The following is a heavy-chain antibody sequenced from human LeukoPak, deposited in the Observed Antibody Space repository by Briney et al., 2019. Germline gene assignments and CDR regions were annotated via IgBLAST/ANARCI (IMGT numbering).Heavy chain of an antibody. V-gene: IGHV3-23*01. D-gene: IGHD2-2*01. Sequence: PGGSLRLCCAASGFTFSSYAMSWVRQAPVKGLEWVSAISGSGGSTYYADSVKGRFTISRDNSKNTLYLQMNSLRAEDTAVYYCAKAASVPAASNWFDPWGQGTLVTVSS. CDR2: ISGSGGST. CDR3: AKAASVPAASNWFDP. J-gene: IGHJ5*02. CDR1: GFTFSSYA.